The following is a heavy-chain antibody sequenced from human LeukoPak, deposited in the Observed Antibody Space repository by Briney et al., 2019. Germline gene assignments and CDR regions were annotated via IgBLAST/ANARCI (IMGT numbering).Heavy chain of an antibody. CDR2: INPHSGAT. D-gene: IGHD5/OR15-5a*01. Sequence: ASVKVSCKASGYGFSDVYFNWVRQAPGQGLEWMGWINPHSGATNYAQRFQGRVSKDASIDTAYMELSRLTSDDTAVYYCATSSSVTHTRDPWGQGTLVTVSS. CDR1: GYGFSDVY. V-gene: IGHV1-2*02. J-gene: IGHJ5*02. CDR3: ATSSSVTHTRDP.